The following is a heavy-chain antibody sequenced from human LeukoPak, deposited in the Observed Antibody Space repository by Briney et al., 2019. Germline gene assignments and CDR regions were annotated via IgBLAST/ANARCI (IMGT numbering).Heavy chain of an antibody. CDR1: GFTFSSYS. J-gene: IGHJ2*01. CDR3: ARDRTAARYWYFDL. V-gene: IGHV3-21*01. CDR2: ISSSSSYI. D-gene: IGHD2-2*01. Sequence: GGSLRLSCAASGFTFSSYSMNWVRQAPGKGLEWVSSISSSSSYIYYADSVKGRFTISRDNAKNSLYLQMNSLRAEDTAVYYCARDRTAARYWYFDLWGRGTLVTVSS.